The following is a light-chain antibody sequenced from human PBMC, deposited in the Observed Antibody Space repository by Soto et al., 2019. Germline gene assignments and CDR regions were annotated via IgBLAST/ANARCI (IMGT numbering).Light chain of an antibody. J-gene: IGKJ2*01. CDR2: ATS. V-gene: IGKV3-20*01. CDR3: QQYGNSSFT. Sequence: EIVLTQSPGTLSLSSGERATLSCRASQSVSSSYLAWYQQKPGQAPRLLVYATSSRATGIPDRFSGSGSGTDFTLTISRLEPEDFAVYYCQQYGNSSFTLGQGTKLEIK. CDR1: QSVSSSY.